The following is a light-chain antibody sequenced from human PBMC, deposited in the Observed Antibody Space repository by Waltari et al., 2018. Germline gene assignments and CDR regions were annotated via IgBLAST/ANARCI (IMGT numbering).Light chain of an antibody. V-gene: IGLV2-11*01. Sequence: QSALTQPRSVSGSPGQSVTISCTGTSNDVGGYNYVSWYHQHPDKAPKLIIYDINKRPSGVPDRFAGSKSGNTASLTISWLQAEDEADYYCCSYVGSNTYWVFGGGTKLTVL. CDR1: SNDVGGYNY. CDR3: CSYVGSNTYWV. CDR2: DIN. J-gene: IGLJ3*02.